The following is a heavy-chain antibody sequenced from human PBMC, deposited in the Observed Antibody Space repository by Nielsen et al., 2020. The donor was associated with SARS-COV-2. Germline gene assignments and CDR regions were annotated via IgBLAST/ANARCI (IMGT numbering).Heavy chain of an antibody. D-gene: IGHD2-15*01. CDR2: IIPILGIA. CDR3: ARESRYCSGGSCYSDWFDP. V-gene: IGHV1-69*04. Sequence: KVSCKASGGTFSSYAISWVRQAPGQGLEWMGRIIPILGIANYAQKFQGRVTITADKSTSTAYMELSSLRSEDTAVYYCARESRYCSGGSCYSDWFDPWGQGTLVTVSS. J-gene: IGHJ5*02. CDR1: GGTFSSYA.